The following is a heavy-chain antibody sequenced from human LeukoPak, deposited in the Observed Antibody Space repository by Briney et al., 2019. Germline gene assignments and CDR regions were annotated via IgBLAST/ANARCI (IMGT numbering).Heavy chain of an antibody. CDR1: GESFNTYY. CDR2: INHSGST. V-gene: IGHV4-34*01. CDR3: AVGVVTATHFDY. J-gene: IGHJ4*02. D-gene: IGHD2-21*02. Sequence: SETLSLTCAFYGESFNTYYWSWIRQSPERGLEWIGEINHSGSTNYNPSLKSRVTISVDTSKNQFSLKLSSVTAADTAVYYCAVGVVTATHFDYWGQGTLVTVSS.